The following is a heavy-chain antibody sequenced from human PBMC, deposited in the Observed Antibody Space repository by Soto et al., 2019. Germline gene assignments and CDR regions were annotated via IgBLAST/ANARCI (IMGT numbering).Heavy chain of an antibody. D-gene: IGHD4-17*01. CDR1: GFTFSSYG. V-gene: IGHV3-30*18. J-gene: IGHJ3*02. CDR2: ISYDGSNK. CDR3: EKLYGDYFLLDAFDI. Sequence: QVQLVESGGGVVQPWRSLRLSCAASGFTFSSYGMHWVRQAPGKGLEWVAVISYDGSNKYYADSVKGRFTISRDNSKNTLYLQMNSLRAEDTAVYYCEKLYGDYFLLDAFDIWGQGTMVTVSS.